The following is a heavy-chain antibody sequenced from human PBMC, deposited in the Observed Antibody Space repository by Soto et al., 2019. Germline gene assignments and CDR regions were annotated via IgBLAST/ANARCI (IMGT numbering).Heavy chain of an antibody. V-gene: IGHV1-69*01. CDR3: ARGGESREWLIYFDQ. D-gene: IGHD5-12*01. J-gene: IGHJ4*02. Sequence: QVHLVQSGSEVKKTGSSVKVSCKSSGDTSSSYAINWVRQGPGQGLEWMGGIIPMFGPPKYAPKFQGRVTITADESTSTAYLEMSSLRPDDTAGYFCARGGESREWLIYFDQWGLGPLVTVSS. CDR1: GDTSSSYA. CDR2: IIPMFGPP.